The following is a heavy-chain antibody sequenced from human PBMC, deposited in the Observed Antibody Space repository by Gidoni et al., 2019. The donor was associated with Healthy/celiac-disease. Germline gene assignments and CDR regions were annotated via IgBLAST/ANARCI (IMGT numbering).Heavy chain of an antibody. V-gene: IGHV3-33*01. D-gene: IGHD3-3*01. CDR3: ARGRVLRFPGPNVGMDV. J-gene: IGHJ6*02. CDR2: IGYDGSNK. CDR1: GCTFSSDG. Sequence: QVKLVESGGGVVQPGRSLRLSCAASGCTFSSDGMHWVRQAHGKGLEWVAVIGYDGSNKYYADSVKGRFTISRDNSKNTLYLQMNSLRAEDTAVYYCARGRVLRFPGPNVGMDVWGQGTTVTVSS.